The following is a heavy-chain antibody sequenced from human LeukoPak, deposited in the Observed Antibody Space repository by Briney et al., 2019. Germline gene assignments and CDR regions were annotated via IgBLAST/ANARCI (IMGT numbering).Heavy chain of an antibody. D-gene: IGHD2-8*01. CDR1: GFTISSYA. J-gene: IGHJ4*02. CDR3: AKDTSVAIYCTHDISSPFDY. V-gene: IGHV3-23*01. CDR2: ISGSGGDT. Sequence: GGSLRLSRAASGFTISSYAMSWVRQAPGKGLQWVSAISGSGGDTYDADSVKGRFTISRDNSKNTLYLQMNSLRAEDTAVYYCAKDTSVAIYCTHDISSPFDYWVQGTLVTVSS.